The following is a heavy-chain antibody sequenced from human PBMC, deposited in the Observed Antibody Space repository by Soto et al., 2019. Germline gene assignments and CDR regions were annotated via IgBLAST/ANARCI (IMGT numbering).Heavy chain of an antibody. CDR3: AISTATRVFDY. CDR1: GYTFNSYG. V-gene: IGHV1-18*01. Sequence: ASVKVSCKDSGYTFNSYGISWVRQSPGQRLEWMRWISAYNGNTNYAQKLQGRVTMTTDTSTSTAYMELRSLRSDDTAVYYCAISTATRVFDYWGQGTLVTVSS. CDR2: ISAYNGNT. D-gene: IGHD5-18*01. J-gene: IGHJ4*02.